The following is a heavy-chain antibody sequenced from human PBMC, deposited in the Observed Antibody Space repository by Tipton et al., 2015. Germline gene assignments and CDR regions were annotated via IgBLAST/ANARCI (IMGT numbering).Heavy chain of an antibody. J-gene: IGHJ6*02. D-gene: IGHD4-23*01. CDR2: IYPGDSDT. Sequence: VQLVQSGAEVKKPGESLKISCQGSGFSFTSFWIAWVRQMPGKGLEWMGIIYPGDSDTTYSPSFQGQVTISADKSISTAYLQWSSLKASDTAMYYCARAGGNSGNYYYYGMDVWGHGTTVTVSS. CDR3: ARAGGNSGNYYYYGMDV. V-gene: IGHV5-51*01. CDR1: GFSFTSFW.